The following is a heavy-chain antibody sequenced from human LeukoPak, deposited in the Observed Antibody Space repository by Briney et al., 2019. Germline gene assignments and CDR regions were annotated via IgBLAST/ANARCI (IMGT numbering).Heavy chain of an antibody. D-gene: IGHD2-21*02. CDR2: ICPADSDI. J-gene: IGHJ6*02. CDR1: RYIFSTYC. CDR3: ARRAYCGGDCTSAYYDYFAMDV. Sequence: GESLKISCKGSRYIFSTYCVVWVRQMPGKGLEWMGIICPADSDITYSPSFRGQVTMSTDESTNTAYLQWSSLKASDTAMYYCARRAYCGGDCTSAYYDYFAMDVWGQGTTVTVSS. V-gene: IGHV5-51*01.